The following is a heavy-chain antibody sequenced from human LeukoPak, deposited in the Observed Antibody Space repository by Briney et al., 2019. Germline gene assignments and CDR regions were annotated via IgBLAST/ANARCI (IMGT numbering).Heavy chain of an antibody. CDR3: ARGQTGSVRYFDWLLSPHDAFDI. D-gene: IGHD3-9*01. V-gene: IGHV1-8*01. CDR1: GYTFTSYD. CDR2: MYPNSGNT. J-gene: IGHJ3*02. Sequence: ASVKVSCKASGYTFTSYDINWVRQATGQGLEWMGWMYPNSGNTGYAQKFQGRVTMTRNTSISTAYMELSSLRSEDTAVYYCARGQTGSVRYFDWLLSPHDAFDIWGQGTMVTVSS.